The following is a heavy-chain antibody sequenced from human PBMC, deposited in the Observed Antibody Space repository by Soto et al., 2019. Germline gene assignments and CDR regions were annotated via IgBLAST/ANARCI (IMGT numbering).Heavy chain of an antibody. V-gene: IGHV1-69*12. CDR3: ARDIYRLQFGGNYYCILAV. CDR1: GGTFSNSA. Sequence: QVQLEQSGAEVKQPGSSVRVSCKASGGTFSNSAISWVRQAPGQGLEWMGGIMPVFRAPDYAQNFQGRVTITADESTRTAYMEFHGLSSDVTAVYFCARDIYRLQFGGNYYCILAVWGQGTTVTVSS. CDR2: IMPVFRAP. D-gene: IGHD5-12*01. J-gene: IGHJ6*02.